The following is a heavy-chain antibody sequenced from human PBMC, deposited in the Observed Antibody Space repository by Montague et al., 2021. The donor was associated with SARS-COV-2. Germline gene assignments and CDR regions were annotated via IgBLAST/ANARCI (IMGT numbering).Heavy chain of an antibody. J-gene: IGHJ3*02. Sequence: SESLSLTCTVSGGSITRNYYWGWIRQPPGKGLEWVGNIYYSGTTFINPSLESRVTISVDASKNQFFLNLTSVTAADTAVYYCARPLVRGVPKAFDIWGQGALVIASS. CDR2: IYYSGTT. CDR1: GGSITRNYY. V-gene: IGHV4-39*01. D-gene: IGHD3-10*01. CDR3: ARPLVRGVPKAFDI.